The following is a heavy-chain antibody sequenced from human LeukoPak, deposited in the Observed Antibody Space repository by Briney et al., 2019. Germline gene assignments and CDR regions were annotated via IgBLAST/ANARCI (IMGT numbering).Heavy chain of an antibody. CDR2: IYSGGST. D-gene: IGHD3-10*01. CDR1: GFTVSSNY. V-gene: IGHV3-66*01. CDR3: AREYYYGSGFYDY. Sequence: AGGSLRLSCAASGFTVSSNYMSWVRQAPGKGLEWVSVIYSGGSTYYADSVKGRFTISRDNSKNTLYLQMDSLRAEDTAVYYCAREYYYGSGFYDYWGQGTLVTVSS. J-gene: IGHJ4*02.